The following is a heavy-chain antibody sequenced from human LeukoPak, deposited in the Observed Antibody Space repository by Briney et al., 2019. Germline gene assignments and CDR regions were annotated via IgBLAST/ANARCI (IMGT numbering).Heavy chain of an antibody. CDR3: AGHEDRNWYFDH. CDR2: IYYSGST. J-gene: IGHJ4*02. D-gene: IGHD1-1*01. Sequence: SETLSLTCTVSGGSISGYYWGWIRQPPGKGLEWIGTIYYSGSTYYNPSLKSRVTISVDTSKNQFSLKLSSVTAPDTAVYYCAGHEDRNWYFDHWGQGTLVTVSS. V-gene: IGHV4-39*01. CDR1: GGSISGYY.